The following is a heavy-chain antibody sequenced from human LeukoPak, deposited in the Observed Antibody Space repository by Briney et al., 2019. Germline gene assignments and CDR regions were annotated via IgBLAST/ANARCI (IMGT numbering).Heavy chain of an antibody. CDR1: GGSISSYY. CDR3: ARSGSSYGYSGYYYYYMDV. J-gene: IGHJ6*03. D-gene: IGHD5-18*01. V-gene: IGHV4-59*01. Sequence: SETLSLTCTVSGGSISSYYWSWIRQPPGKGLEWIGYIYYSGSTNYNPSLKSRVTMSVYTSKNQFSLKLSSGTAADTAVYYCARSGSSYGYSGYYYYYMDVWGKGTTVTVSS. CDR2: IYYSGST.